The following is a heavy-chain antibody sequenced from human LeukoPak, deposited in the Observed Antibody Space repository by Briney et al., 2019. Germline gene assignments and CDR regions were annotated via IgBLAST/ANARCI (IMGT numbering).Heavy chain of an antibody. Sequence: GGSLRLSCATSGFNFHSHWMNWVRQAPGKGPEWVANIKQDGSEKYYVDSVKGRFTISRDNAKNSLYLQMNSPRVEDTAIYYCATSPIQLWAFDMWGRGTMVTVSS. V-gene: IGHV3-7*01. D-gene: IGHD5-18*01. CDR2: IKQDGSEK. CDR1: GFNFHSHW. CDR3: ATSPIQLWAFDM. J-gene: IGHJ3*02.